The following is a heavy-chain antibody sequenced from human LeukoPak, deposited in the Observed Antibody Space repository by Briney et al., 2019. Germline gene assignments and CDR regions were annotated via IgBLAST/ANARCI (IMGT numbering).Heavy chain of an antibody. D-gene: IGHD1-26*01. V-gene: IGHV4-59*01. CDR2: IYYSGST. J-gene: IGHJ6*02. CDR3: AGYSRYYYYGMDV. CDR1: GGSISSYY. Sequence: SETLSLTCTVSGGSISSYYWSWIRQPPGKGLEWIGYIYYSGSTNYNPSLKSRVTISVDTSKNQFSLKLSSVTAADTAVYYCAGYSRYYYYGMDVWGQGTTVTVSS.